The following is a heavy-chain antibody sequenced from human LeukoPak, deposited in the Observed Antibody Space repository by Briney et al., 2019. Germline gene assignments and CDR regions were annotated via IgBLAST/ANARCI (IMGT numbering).Heavy chain of an antibody. V-gene: IGHV1-2*02. J-gene: IGHJ4*02. CDR1: GYTFTGYY. CDR2: INPNSGGT. D-gene: IGHD6-13*01. CDR3: ARDLLPGIAEAGIDVNDY. Sequence: ASVKVSCKASGYTFTGYYMHWVRQAPGQGLEWMGWINPNSGGTNYAQKFQGRVTMTRDTSISTAYMELSRLRSDDTAVYYCARDLLPGIAEAGIDVNDYWGQGTLVTVSS.